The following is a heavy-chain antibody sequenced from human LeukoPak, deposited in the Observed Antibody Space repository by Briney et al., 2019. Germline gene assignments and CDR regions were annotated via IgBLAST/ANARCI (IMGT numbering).Heavy chain of an antibody. CDR2: IWYDGSNK. J-gene: IGHJ4*02. Sequence: PGRSLRLSCAASGFTFRSYGMQWVRQAPGKGMECVAIIWYDGSNKYYSDSVKGRFTISRDNSKNTPYLQMNSLRAEDTAVYYCARVAGHDIRGLITYYFDDWGQGTLVTVSS. CDR1: GFTFRSYG. V-gene: IGHV3-33*01. D-gene: IGHD3-10*01. CDR3: ARVAGHDIRGLITYYFDD.